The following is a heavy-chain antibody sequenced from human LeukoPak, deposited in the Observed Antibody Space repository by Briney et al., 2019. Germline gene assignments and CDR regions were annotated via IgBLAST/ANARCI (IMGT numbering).Heavy chain of an antibody. V-gene: IGHV3-74*01. D-gene: IGHD3-10*01. Sequence: GRSLRLSCAASGFTFSSYGMHWVRQAPGKGLVWVSRINPDGGRISYADSVQGRFTISRDNAKNTVYLQMNSLRAEDTAVYYCARVGTGSWYFDLWGRGTLVTISS. CDR1: GFTFSSYG. CDR3: ARVGTGSWYFDL. CDR2: INPDGGRI. J-gene: IGHJ2*01.